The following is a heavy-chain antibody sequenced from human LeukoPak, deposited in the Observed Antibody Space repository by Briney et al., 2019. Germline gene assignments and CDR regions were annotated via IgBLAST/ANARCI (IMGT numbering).Heavy chain of an antibody. CDR1: GGTFSSYA. V-gene: IGHV1-69*04. CDR3: ARAIVPMNAFDI. Sequence: SVKVSFKASGGTFSSYAISWVRQAPGQGLEWMGRIIPILGIANYAQKFQGRVTITADKSTSTAYMELSSLRSEDTAVYYCARAIVPMNAFDIWGQGTMVTVSS. J-gene: IGHJ3*02. D-gene: IGHD6-6*01. CDR2: IIPILGIA.